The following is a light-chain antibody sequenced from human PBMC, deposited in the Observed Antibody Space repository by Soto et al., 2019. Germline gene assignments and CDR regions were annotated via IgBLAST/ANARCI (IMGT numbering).Light chain of an antibody. J-gene: IGKJ1*01. CDR1: QSVNSN. Sequence: EIVMTQSPATLSVSPGERATLSCRASQSVNSNYLAWYQQKPGQAPRLLIYGISKRATDIPDRFSGSGSGTEFTLTISSLQPEDFASYFCQHTFNSPPWTFGQGT. CDR3: QHTFNSPPWT. CDR2: GIS. V-gene: IGKV3D-15*01.